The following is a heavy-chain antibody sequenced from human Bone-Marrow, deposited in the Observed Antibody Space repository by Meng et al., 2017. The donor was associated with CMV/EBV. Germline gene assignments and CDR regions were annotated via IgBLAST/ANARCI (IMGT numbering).Heavy chain of an antibody. CDR2: IRYDGSNK. D-gene: IGHD1-20*01. J-gene: IGHJ4*02. Sequence: GESLKISCAASGFTFSSYGMHWVRQAPGKGLEWVAFIRYDGSNKYYADSVKGRFTISRDNSKNTPYLQTNSLRAEDTAVHYCAKEGAGLTGNFDYWGQGTLVTVSS. CDR3: AKEGAGLTGNFDY. V-gene: IGHV3-30*02. CDR1: GFTFSSYG.